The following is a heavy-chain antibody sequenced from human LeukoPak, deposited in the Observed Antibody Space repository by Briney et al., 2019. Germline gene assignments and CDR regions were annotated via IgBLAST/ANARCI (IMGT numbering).Heavy chain of an antibody. CDR3: ARGTNGAYYDFWSGYGLDY. CDR1: GGSFSGYH. J-gene: IGHJ4*02. D-gene: IGHD3-3*01. CDR2: INHSGST. Sequence: SETLSLTCAVYGGSFSGYHWSWIRQPPGKGLEWIGEINHSGSTNYNPSLESRVTISVDTSKNQFSLKLSSVTAADTAVYYCARGTNGAYYDFWSGYGLDYWGQGTLVTVSS. V-gene: IGHV4-34*01.